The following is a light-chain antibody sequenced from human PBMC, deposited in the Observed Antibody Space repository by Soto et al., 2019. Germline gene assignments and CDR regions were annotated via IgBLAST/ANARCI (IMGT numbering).Light chain of an antibody. J-gene: IGKJ5*01. CDR3: QQRQYWPPIT. CDR2: DAS. CDR1: LNVNSY. V-gene: IGKV3-11*01. Sequence: VLTQSPATLSLSPGERATLSVMASLNVNSYLAWYQQKPGQAPRLLIYDASNRAAGIPARFSGSGSGTDLTLTISSLEPEDFAIYYCQQRQYWPPITFGQGTRLEIK.